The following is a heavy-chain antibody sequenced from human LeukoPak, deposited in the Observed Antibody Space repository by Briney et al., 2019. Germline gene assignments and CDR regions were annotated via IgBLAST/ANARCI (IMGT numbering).Heavy chain of an antibody. Sequence: PGGSLRLSCAASGVTFSNYWMSCVRQAPGKGLEWVANIRQDVSEKYHVGSVKGGFTISRDNAKNSLYLQMNSLRAEDTAVYYCARDPHTALNYYMDVWGKGTTVSISS. CDR3: ARDPHTALNYYMDV. D-gene: IGHD5-18*01. J-gene: IGHJ6*03. V-gene: IGHV3-7*01. CDR2: IRQDVSEK. CDR1: GVTFSNYW.